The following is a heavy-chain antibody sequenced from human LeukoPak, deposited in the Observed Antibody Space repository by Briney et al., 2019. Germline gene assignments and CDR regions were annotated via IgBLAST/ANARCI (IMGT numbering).Heavy chain of an antibody. Sequence: GGSLRLSCAASGSTFSSYSMNWVRQAPGKGLEWVSSISSSSSYIYYADSVKGRFTISRDNAKNSLYLQMNSLRAEDTAVYYCARDPKWQLESDYWGQGTLVTVSS. CDR3: ARDPKWQLESDY. CDR2: ISSSSSYI. J-gene: IGHJ4*02. CDR1: GSTFSSYS. V-gene: IGHV3-21*01. D-gene: IGHD1-1*01.